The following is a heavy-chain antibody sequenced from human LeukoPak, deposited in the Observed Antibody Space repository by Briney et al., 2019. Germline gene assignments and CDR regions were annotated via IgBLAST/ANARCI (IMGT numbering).Heavy chain of an antibody. CDR2: INHSGST. Sequence: PSETLSLTCAVYGGSFSGYYWSWIRQPPGKGLEWIGEINHSGSTNYNPSLKSRVTISVDTSKNQFSLKLSSVTAADTAVYYCARRYCSGGSCYSEQKSNWFDPWGQGTLVTVSS. CDR1: GGSFSGYY. CDR3: ARRYCSGGSCYSEQKSNWFDP. D-gene: IGHD2-15*01. J-gene: IGHJ5*02. V-gene: IGHV4-34*01.